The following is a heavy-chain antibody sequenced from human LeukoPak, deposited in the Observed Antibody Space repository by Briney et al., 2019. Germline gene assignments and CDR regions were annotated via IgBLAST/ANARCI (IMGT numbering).Heavy chain of an antibody. CDR3: AREPPSVDTPSEQNDP. CDR2: IFYSGTI. Sequence: SETLSLTCTVSGGSISSYYWSWIRQPPGKGLEWIGFIFYSGTINYNPSLKSRVTISVDTSKNQFSLKLSSVTAADTAVYYCAREPPSVDTPSEQNDPWGQGTLVTVSS. CDR1: GGSISSYY. V-gene: IGHV4-59*12. J-gene: IGHJ5*02. D-gene: IGHD5-18*01.